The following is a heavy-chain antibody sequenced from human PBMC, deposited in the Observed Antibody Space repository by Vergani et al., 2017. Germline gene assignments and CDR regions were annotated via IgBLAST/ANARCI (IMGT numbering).Heavy chain of an antibody. CDR2: INHSGST. CDR1: GGSISGYY. J-gene: IGHJ5*02. Sequence: QVQLQQWGAGLLKPSETLSLTCAVYGGSISGYYWSWIRQPPGKGLEWIGEINHSGSTNYNPSLKSRVTISVDTSKNQFSLKLSSVTAADTAVYYCARILRYFDWLSPGGWFDPWGQGTLVTVSS. CDR3: ARILRYFDWLSPGGWFDP. V-gene: IGHV4-34*01. D-gene: IGHD3-9*01.